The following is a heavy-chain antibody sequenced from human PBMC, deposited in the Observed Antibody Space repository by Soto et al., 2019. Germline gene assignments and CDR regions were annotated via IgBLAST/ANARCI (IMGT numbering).Heavy chain of an antibody. CDR3: ARVVAASGYWFDP. V-gene: IGHV3-11*06. J-gene: IGHJ5*02. CDR1: GFTFGDYY. Sequence: PGGSLRLSCAASGFTFGDYYMSWIRQAPGKGLEGVSYISSSSSYTNSADSVKGRFSISRDNAKNSLYLQMNSLRAEDTAVYYCARVVAASGYWFDPWGQGTLVTVSS. CDR2: ISSSSSYT. D-gene: IGHD5-12*01.